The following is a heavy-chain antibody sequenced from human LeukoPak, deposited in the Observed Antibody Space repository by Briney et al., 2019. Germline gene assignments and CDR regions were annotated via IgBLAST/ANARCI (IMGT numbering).Heavy chain of an antibody. Sequence: GGSLRLSCAASGFTFSSFALSWVRQAPGKGLEWVSAISDSDGSTYYSNSAKGRFTISRDNSRNTLYLLMNSLRAEDTAVYYCAKPHYFGSGSPDYWGQGTLVTVSS. J-gene: IGHJ4*02. CDR1: GFTFSSFA. V-gene: IGHV3-23*01. CDR2: ISDSDGST. CDR3: AKPHYFGSGSPDY. D-gene: IGHD3-10*01.